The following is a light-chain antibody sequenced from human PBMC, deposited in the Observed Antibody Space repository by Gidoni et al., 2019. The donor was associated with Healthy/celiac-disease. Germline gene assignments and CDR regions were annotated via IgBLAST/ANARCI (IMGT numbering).Light chain of an antibody. CDR3: SSYAGSNNFGV. Sequence: QSALTQPPSAPGSPGQSVTISCTGTSSDVGGYNYVSWYQQHPGKAPKLMIYEVSKRSGVPDRFSGSKSGNTASLTVSGLQAEDEADYYCSSYAGSNNFGVFGTGTKVTVL. J-gene: IGLJ1*01. CDR2: EVS. CDR1: SSDVGGYNY. V-gene: IGLV2-8*01.